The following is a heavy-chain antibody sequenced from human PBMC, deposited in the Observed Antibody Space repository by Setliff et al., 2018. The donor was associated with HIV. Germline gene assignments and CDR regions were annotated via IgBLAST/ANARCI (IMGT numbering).Heavy chain of an antibody. V-gene: IGHV4-4*09. CDR2: IFSSGST. CDR1: GDSISSYS. D-gene: IGHD3-10*01. CDR3: ARRIDDSGSFPDKNWFDT. Sequence: SETLSLTCTVSGDSISSYSWNWIRQSPGGGLEWIGFIFSSGSTKYNPSLQSRVTMSIDTSKNQFSLRLTSVTAADTAVYYCARRIDDSGSFPDKNWFDTWGQGSLVTSPQ. J-gene: IGHJ5*02.